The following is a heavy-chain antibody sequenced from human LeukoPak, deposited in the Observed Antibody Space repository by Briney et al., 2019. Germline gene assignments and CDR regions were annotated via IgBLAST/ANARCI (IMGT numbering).Heavy chain of an antibody. V-gene: IGHV4-59*08. CDR3: ARWSRIAVAGSSDDYFDY. J-gene: IGHJ4*02. CDR1: GGSISSYY. CDR2: IYHSGST. Sequence: SETLSLTCTVSGGSISSYYWSWIRQPPGKGLEWIGSIYHSGSTYYNPSLKSRVTISVDTSKNQFSLKLSSVTAADTAVYYCARWSRIAVAGSSDDYFDYWGQGTLVTVSS. D-gene: IGHD6-19*01.